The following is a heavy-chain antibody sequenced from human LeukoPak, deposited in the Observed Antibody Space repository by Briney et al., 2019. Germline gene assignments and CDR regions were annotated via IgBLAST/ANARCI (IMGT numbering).Heavy chain of an antibody. CDR2: ISGSGGST. V-gene: IGHV3-23*01. CDR3: ASRSGWYEYFQH. D-gene: IGHD6-19*01. CDR1: GFTFSSYA. Sequence: PGGSLRLSCAASGFTFSSYAMSWVRQAPGKGLEWVSAISGSGGSTYYADSVKGRFTISRDNSKNTLYLQMNSLRAEDTAVYYCASRSGWYEYFQHWGQGTLVTVSS. J-gene: IGHJ1*01.